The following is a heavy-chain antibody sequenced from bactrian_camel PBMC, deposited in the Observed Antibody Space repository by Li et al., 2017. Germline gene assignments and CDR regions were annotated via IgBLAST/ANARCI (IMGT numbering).Heavy chain of an antibody. D-gene: IGHD1*01. J-gene: IGHJ4*01. CDR2: IASDGDT. Sequence: HVQLVESGGGLVRTGGSLRLSCEVSGTNFAGVTMGWFRQAPGKEREGVAAIASDGDTWYADSVKGRFTVSQDKANNTLSLQMDYLKPDDTAMYYCAARPRSWLIYRNCLMRNEYNDWGQGTQVTVS. CDR3: AARPRSWLIYRNCLMRNEYND. CDR1: GTNFAGVT. V-gene: IGHV3S53*01.